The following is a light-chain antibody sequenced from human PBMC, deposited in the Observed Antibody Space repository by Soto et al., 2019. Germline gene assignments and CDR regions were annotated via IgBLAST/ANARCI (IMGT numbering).Light chain of an antibody. CDR2: KAS. CDR3: QQYNSYRA. Sequence: DIQMTQSPSTLSASVGYKVTITCRASQSISNWLAWHQQKPGKAPKLLIYKASSLASGVPSRFSGSGSGTEFTITISSLQPDDCATYYCQQYNSYRAFGQGTKVEIK. J-gene: IGKJ1*01. V-gene: IGKV1-5*03. CDR1: QSISNW.